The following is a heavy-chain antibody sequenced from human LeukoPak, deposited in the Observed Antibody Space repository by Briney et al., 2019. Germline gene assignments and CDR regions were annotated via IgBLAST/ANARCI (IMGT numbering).Heavy chain of an antibody. CDR3: ARGGGGGYTTYYYYYYMDV. D-gene: IGHD1-26*01. Sequence: SETLSLTCTVSGGSISSSSYYWGWIRQPPGRGLEWIGSIYYSGSTYYNPSLKSRVTISVDTSKNQFSLKLSSVTAADTAVYYCARGGGGGYTTYYYYYYMDVWGKGTTVTVS. V-gene: IGHV4-39*01. J-gene: IGHJ6*03. CDR1: GGSISSSSYY. CDR2: IYYSGST.